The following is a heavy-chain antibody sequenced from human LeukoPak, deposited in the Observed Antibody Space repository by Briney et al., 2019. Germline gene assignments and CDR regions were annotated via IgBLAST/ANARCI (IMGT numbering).Heavy chain of an antibody. V-gene: IGHV3-48*01. Sequence: GGSLRLSCAASGFTFTIFGLNWVRQAPGKGPGWVSYIDARSGITYYADSVQGRFTLSRDNARESAFLQMDSLRVDDTAVYYCARTYDFGRGPPGDAFDNWGPGTWVIVSS. D-gene: IGHD3-3*01. CDR1: GFTFTIFG. J-gene: IGHJ3*02. CDR3: ARTYDFGRGPPGDAFDN. CDR2: IDARSGIT.